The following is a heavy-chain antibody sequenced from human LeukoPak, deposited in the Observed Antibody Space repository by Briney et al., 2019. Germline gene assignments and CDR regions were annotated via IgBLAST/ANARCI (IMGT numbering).Heavy chain of an antibody. J-gene: IGHJ4*02. D-gene: IGHD6-19*01. CDR1: GFTVSSSY. V-gene: IGHV3-53*01. CDR2: IYSGGST. Sequence: GGSLRLSCAASGFTVSSSYMSWVRQAPGKGLEWVSVIYSGGSTYYADSVKGRFTISRDNSKNTLYLQMNSLRAEDTAVYYCARDRAVAAPGYFDYWGQGTLVTVSS. CDR3: ARDRAVAAPGYFDY.